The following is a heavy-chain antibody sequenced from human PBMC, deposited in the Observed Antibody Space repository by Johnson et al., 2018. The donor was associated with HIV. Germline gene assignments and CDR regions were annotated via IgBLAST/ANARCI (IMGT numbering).Heavy chain of an antibody. CDR1: GFTFSDYY. CDR2: ISYDGSNK. D-gene: IGHD6-13*01. CDR3: ARDGGIAATDAFDI. V-gene: IGHV3-30*03. Sequence: QMLLVESGGGLVKPGGSLRLSCAASGFTFSDYYMSWIRQAPGKGLEWVAVISYDGSNKYYADSVKGRFTISRDNSKNTLYLQMNSLRAEDTAVYYCARDGGIAATDAFDIWGQGTMVTVSS. J-gene: IGHJ3*02.